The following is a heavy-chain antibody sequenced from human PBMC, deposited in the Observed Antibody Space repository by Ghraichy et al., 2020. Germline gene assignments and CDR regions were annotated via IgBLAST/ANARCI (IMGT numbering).Heavy chain of an antibody. Sequence: SQTLSLTCTVSGGSMSSYFWSWIRQSAGKGLEWIGRISTSGSTYYNPSLKGRVTMSVDTSKNQFSLNLNSVTAADTAVYYCAREGAFRGRVDYWGQGTLVTVSS. V-gene: IGHV4-4*07. CDR1: GGSMSSYF. J-gene: IGHJ4*02. D-gene: IGHD3-3*02. CDR2: ISTSGST. CDR3: AREGAFRGRVDY.